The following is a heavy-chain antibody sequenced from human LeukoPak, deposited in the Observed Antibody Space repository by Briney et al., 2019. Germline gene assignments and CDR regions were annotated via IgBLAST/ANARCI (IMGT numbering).Heavy chain of an antibody. V-gene: IGHV5-51*01. CDR3: ARQRCSSTSCYTRWFDP. CDR1: GYSFTGYW. CDR2: IYPGDSDT. J-gene: IGHJ5*02. Sequence: NLGESLKISCKGSGYSFTGYWIGWVRQMPGKGLEWMGIIYPGDSDTRYSPSFQGQATISADKSISTAYLQWSSLKASDTAMYYCARQRCSSTSCYTRWFDPWGQGTLVTVSS. D-gene: IGHD2-2*02.